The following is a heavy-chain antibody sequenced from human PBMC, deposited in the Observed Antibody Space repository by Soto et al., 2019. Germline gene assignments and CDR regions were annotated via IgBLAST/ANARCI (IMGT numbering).Heavy chain of an antibody. Sequence: PGGSLRLSCAASGFTVRSNYMSWVRQAPGKGLEWVSGIYSGGSTYYADSVKGRFTISRDNPKNTLYLQMNSLRAEDTAVYYCATYYYDSSGYPYNWFDPWGQGTLVTASS. CDR1: GFTVRSNY. D-gene: IGHD3-22*01. J-gene: IGHJ5*02. CDR2: IYSGGST. CDR3: ATYYYDSSGYPYNWFDP. V-gene: IGHV3-53*01.